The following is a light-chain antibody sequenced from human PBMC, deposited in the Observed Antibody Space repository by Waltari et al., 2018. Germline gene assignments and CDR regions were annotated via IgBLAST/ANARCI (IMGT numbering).Light chain of an antibody. CDR1: TSNIGSYH. CDR3: AAWDDSLTAWL. J-gene: IGLJ3*02. CDR2: RND. V-gene: IGLV1-47*01. Sequence: QSGLTQSPSVSGTPGQRVTISCSGSTSNIGSYHVYWYQQLPGAAPKLLIYRNDHRPAGVPDRVAGSKSVTPAALAISGLRSEDEAFYYCAAWDDSLTAWLFGGGTKLTVL.